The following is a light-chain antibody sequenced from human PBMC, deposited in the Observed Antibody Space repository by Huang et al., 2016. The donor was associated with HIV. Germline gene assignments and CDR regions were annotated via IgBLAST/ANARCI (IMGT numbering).Light chain of an antibody. CDR2: DAS. V-gene: IGKV1-5*01. J-gene: IGKJ2*03. CDR3: QQYNTPPYR. Sequence: DIQMTQSPSTLSASVGDRVIITCRASQSIGNWLAWFQQKPGGAPQLLVYDASNLQKGVPSRFSGSGSGTVFTLTIDNLQPEDYSTYYCQQYNTPPYRFGQGTKVDIK. CDR1: QSIGNW.